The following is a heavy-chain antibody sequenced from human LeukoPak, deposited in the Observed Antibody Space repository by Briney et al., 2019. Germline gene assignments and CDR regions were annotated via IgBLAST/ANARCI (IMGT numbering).Heavy chain of an antibody. CDR3: ARASIISYSSPPSGYFDY. CDR2: IYYSGST. D-gene: IGHD6-13*01. J-gene: IGHJ4*02. V-gene: IGHV4-39*07. CDR1: GGSISSSSYY. Sequence: SETLSLTCTVSGGSISSSSYYWGWIRQPPGKGLEWIGSIYYSGSTYYNPSLKSRVTISVDTSKNQFSLKLRSVTAADTAVYYCARASIISYSSPPSGYFDYWGQGTLVTVSS.